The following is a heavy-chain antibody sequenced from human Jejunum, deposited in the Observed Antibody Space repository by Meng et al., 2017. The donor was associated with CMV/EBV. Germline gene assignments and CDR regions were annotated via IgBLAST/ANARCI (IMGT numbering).Heavy chain of an antibody. D-gene: IGHD2-2*01. Sequence: GGFLRLSCAASGFTFSSYWMSWVRQAPGKGLEWVANIKQDGSEKYYVDSVKGRFTISRDNAKNSLYLQMNSLRAEDTAVYYCARHNYCSSTSCYSPDYYYYYYMDVWGKGTTVTVSS. CDR3: ARHNYCSSTSCYSPDYYYYYYMDV. CDR1: GFTFSSYW. V-gene: IGHV3-7*01. CDR2: IKQDGSEK. J-gene: IGHJ6*03.